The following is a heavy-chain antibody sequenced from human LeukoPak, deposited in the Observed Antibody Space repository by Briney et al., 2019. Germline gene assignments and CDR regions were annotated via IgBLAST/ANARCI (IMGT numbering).Heavy chain of an antibody. J-gene: IGHJ4*02. Sequence: ETLSLTCTVSGGSISSYYWSWTRQPPGKGLEWIGYIYYSGSTNYNPSLKSRVTISVDTSKNQFSLKLSSVTAADTAVYYCARGPLDTAMAFDYWGQGTLVTVSS. CDR1: GGSISSYY. CDR2: IYYSGST. V-gene: IGHV4-59*08. D-gene: IGHD5-18*01. CDR3: ARGPLDTAMAFDY.